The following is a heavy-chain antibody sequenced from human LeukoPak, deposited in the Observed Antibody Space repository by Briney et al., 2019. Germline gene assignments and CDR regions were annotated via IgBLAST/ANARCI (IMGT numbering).Heavy chain of an antibody. CDR2: ISAYNGNT. CDR3: ARDRSLSKAGTHSPGY. CDR1: GYTFTSYG. Sequence: ASVKVSCKASGYTFTSYGISWVRQAPGQGLEWMGWISAYNGNTNYAQKLQGRATMTTDTSTSTAYMELRSLRSDDTAVYYCARDRSLSKAGTHSPGYWGQGTLVTVSS. D-gene: IGHD6-13*01. J-gene: IGHJ4*02. V-gene: IGHV1-18*01.